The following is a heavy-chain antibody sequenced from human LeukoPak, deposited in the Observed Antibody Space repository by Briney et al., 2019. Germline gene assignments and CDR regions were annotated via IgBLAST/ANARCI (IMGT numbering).Heavy chain of an antibody. Sequence: GGSLRLSCAASGFTFSSYAMHWVRQAPGKGLEWVAVISYDGSNKYYADSVKGRFTISRDNSKNTLYLQMNSLRAEDTAVYYCARGAVHFELWFGDGMDVWGKGTTVTVSS. D-gene: IGHD3-10*01. V-gene: IGHV3-30*04. J-gene: IGHJ6*04. CDR2: ISYDGSNK. CDR3: ARGAVHFELWFGDGMDV. CDR1: GFTFSSYA.